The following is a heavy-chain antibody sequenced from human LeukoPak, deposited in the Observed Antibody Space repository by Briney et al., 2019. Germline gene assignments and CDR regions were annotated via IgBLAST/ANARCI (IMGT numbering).Heavy chain of an antibody. CDR1: GYTFTGYY. CDR3: ARTRAVHIVATIDLYYYYYGMDV. D-gene: IGHD5-12*01. J-gene: IGHJ6*02. Sequence: GASVKVSCKASGYTFTGYYMHWVRQAPGQGLEWMGWINPNSGGTNYAQKFQGRVTMTRDTSISTAYMELSRLRSDDTAVYYCARTRAVHIVATIDLYYYYYGMDVWGQGTTVTVSS. CDR2: INPNSGGT. V-gene: IGHV1-2*02.